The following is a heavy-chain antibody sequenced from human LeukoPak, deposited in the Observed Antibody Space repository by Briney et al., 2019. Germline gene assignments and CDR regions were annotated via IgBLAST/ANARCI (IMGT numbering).Heavy chain of an antibody. Sequence: ASVKVSCKAFGYTFTNYGISWVRQAPGQGLEWMGWISAYSGHTNYPQNLQGRVTMTTDTFTSTAYMELRSLRSDDTAVYYCAKDLYRYCSTTTCSYWYFELWGRGTLVTVSS. CDR1: GYTFTNYG. CDR3: AKDLYRYCSTTTCSYWYFEL. D-gene: IGHD2-2*01. CDR2: ISAYSGHT. J-gene: IGHJ2*01. V-gene: IGHV1-18*01.